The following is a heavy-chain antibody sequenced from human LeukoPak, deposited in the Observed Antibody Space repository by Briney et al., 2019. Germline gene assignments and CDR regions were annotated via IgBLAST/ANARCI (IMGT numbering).Heavy chain of an antibody. CDR2: SRNKANSYTT. D-gene: IGHD6-19*01. CDR3: ARAYTSGWYSPGY. J-gene: IGHJ4*02. Sequence: PGGSLRLSCAASGFTFSDHYMDWVRQAPGKGLEWVGRSRNKANSYTTGYAASVKGRFTISRDDSKNSLYLQMNSLKTEDTAVYYCARAYTSGWYSPGYWGQGTLVTVSS. CDR1: GFTFSDHY. V-gene: IGHV3-72*01.